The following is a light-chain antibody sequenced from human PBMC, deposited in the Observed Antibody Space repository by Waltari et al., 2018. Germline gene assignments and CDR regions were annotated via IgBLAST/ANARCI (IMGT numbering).Light chain of an antibody. V-gene: IGLV2-14*03. CDR2: YVN. CDR1: SSQVGGHDY. J-gene: IGLJ2*01. CDR3: SSYSTSSSLIL. Sequence: QSALSQPASVSGSPGQSITISGTGASSQVGGHDYVSWYQQHPGKAPKLIIRYVNNRPSGVSNRFSGSKSGNTASLTISGLQAEDEADYYCSSYSTSSSLILFGEGTKVTVL.